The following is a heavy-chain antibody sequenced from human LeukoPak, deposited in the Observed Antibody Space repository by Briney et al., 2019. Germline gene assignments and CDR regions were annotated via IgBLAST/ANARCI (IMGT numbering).Heavy chain of an antibody. D-gene: IGHD2-2*01. CDR1: GFIFRSYG. V-gene: IGHV3-15*01. J-gene: IGHJ4*02. CDR2: IKTAGGTP. CDR3: QGVPAG. Sequence: GGSLRLSCAASGFIFRSYGMHWVRQAPGKGLEWVGLIKTAGGTPDYAAPVKGRFTISRDDSKNTLYLQMNSLKVEDTAVYFCQGVPAGWGQGTLVTVSS.